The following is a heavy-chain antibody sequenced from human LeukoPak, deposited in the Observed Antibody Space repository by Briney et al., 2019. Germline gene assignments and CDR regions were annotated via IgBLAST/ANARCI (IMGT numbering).Heavy chain of an antibody. Sequence: GRSLRLSCAASGFTFSRYAFHWVRQAPGKGLEWVAVISYDGTNQYYADSVKGRFTISKDNSKNTLYLQISSLRSEDTAVYYCAREGEATKFCSSSSCIPDFWGQGTLVTVSS. CDR2: ISYDGTNQ. D-gene: IGHD2-2*01. V-gene: IGHV3-30*04. CDR3: AREGEATKFCSSSSCIPDF. J-gene: IGHJ4*02. CDR1: GFTFSRYA.